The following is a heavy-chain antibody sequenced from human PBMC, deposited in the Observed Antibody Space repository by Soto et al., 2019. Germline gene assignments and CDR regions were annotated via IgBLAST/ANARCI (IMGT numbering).Heavy chain of an antibody. CDR2: IYYSGST. CDR3: ARDREGFDP. CDR1: GGSISSHS. V-gene: IGHV4-59*11. J-gene: IGHJ5*02. Sequence: PSETLSLTCIASGGSISSHSWTWIRQPPGKGLEWIGYIYYSGSTNYNPSLKSRVTISVDKSKNQLSLKLSSVTAADTAVYFCARDREGFDPWGQGTLVTVSS.